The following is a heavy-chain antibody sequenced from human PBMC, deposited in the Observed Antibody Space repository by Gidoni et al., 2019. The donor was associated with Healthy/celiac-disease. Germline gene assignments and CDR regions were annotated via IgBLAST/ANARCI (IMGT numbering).Heavy chain of an antibody. Sequence: EVQLVESGGGLVKHGGSLRLSCAASGFTFSSYNMNWVRQAPGKGLEWVSSISSTSSYINYADSVKGRFTISRDNAKNSLYLQVNSLRAEDTAMYYCAKYSSGWKAFDYWGLGTLVTVSS. CDR3: AKYSSGWKAFDY. CDR2: ISSTSSYI. CDR1: GFTFSSYN. D-gene: IGHD6-19*01. J-gene: IGHJ4*02. V-gene: IGHV3-21*01.